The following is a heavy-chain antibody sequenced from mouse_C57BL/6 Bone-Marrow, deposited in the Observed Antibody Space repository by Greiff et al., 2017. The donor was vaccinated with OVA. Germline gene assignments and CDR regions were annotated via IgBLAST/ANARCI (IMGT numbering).Heavy chain of an antibody. Sequence: VQLQQSGPELVKPGASVKISCKASGYTFTDYYMNWVKQSHGKSLEWIGDINPNNGGTSYNQKFKGKATLTVDKSSSTAYMELRSLTSEDSAVDYGARDYGSSYGAMDYWGQGTSVTGSS. D-gene: IGHD1-1*01. CDR2: INPNNGGT. V-gene: IGHV1-26*01. CDR3: ARDYGSSYGAMDY. CDR1: GYTFTDYY. J-gene: IGHJ4*01.